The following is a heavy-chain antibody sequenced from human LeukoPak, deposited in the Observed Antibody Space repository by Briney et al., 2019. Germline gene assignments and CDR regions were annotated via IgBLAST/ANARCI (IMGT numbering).Heavy chain of an antibody. J-gene: IGHJ6*04. CDR2: ISNSDYST. Sequence: GGSLRLSCAASEFTFSSYAMSWVRQAPGKGLEWVSTISNSDYSTYYADSVKGRFTISRANSENTLYLQMNNLRAEDTAVYYCAELGITMIGGVWGKGTTVTISS. V-gene: IGHV3-23*01. CDR3: AELGITMIGGV. D-gene: IGHD3-10*02. CDR1: EFTFSSYA.